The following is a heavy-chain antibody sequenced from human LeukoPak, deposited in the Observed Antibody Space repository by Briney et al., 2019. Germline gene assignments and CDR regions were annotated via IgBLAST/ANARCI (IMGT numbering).Heavy chain of an antibody. CDR3: ASIPGSSTSRFHFDN. V-gene: IGHV4-39*01. J-gene: IGHJ4*02. CDR1: GGSVSSSNYH. CDR2: LYSTGIT. Sequence: SETLSLTCTVSGGSVSSSNYHWAWIRQSPGMGLEWIGTLYSTGITSQNPDASLKSRVTLSVDTSRNQFSLELRSLTAADTAIFYCASIPGSSTSRFHFDNWGQGTLVTVSS. D-gene: IGHD2-2*01.